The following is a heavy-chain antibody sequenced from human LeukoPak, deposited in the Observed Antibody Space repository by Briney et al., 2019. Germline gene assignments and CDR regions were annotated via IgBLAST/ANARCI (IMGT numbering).Heavy chain of an antibody. Sequence: GGSLRLSCAASGFTFSRSAMTWVRPGPGTGLEFVASIIYSGGATYYADSVKGRFTISRDNAKNSLYLQMNSLRAEDTAVYYCARDQTTVVTPGWYFDLWGRGTLVTVSS. D-gene: IGHD4-23*01. CDR2: IIYSGGAT. CDR1: GFTFSRSA. J-gene: IGHJ2*01. V-gene: IGHV3-23*01. CDR3: ARDQTTVVTPGWYFDL.